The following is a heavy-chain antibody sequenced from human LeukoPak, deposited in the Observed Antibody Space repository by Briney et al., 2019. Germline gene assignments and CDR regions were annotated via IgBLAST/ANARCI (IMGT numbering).Heavy chain of an antibody. CDR2: ISYDGSNK. J-gene: IGHJ6*02. Sequence: SGGSLRLSCAASGFTFSSYGMHWVRQAPGKGLEWVAVISYDGSNKYYADSVKGRFTISRDNSKNTLYLQMNSLRAEDTAVYYCARDLPTGSKYSSSPGLLYYGMDVWGQGTTVTVSS. CDR3: ARDLPTGSKYSSSPGLLYYGMDV. CDR1: GFTFSSYG. V-gene: IGHV3-30*03. D-gene: IGHD6-13*01.